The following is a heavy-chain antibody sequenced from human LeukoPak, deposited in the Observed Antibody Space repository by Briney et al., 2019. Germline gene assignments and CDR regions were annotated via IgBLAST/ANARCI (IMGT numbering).Heavy chain of an antibody. J-gene: IGHJ4*02. V-gene: IGHV3-23*01. D-gene: IGHD6-19*01. CDR1: GFTFSSYA. Sequence: GGSLRLSCAASGFTFSSYAMSWVRQAPGKGLEWVSAISGSGGSTYYADSVKGRFTISRDNSKNTLYLQMNSLRAEDTAVYYCARLGYSSGWYYFDYWGQGTLVTVSS. CDR3: ARLGYSSGWYYFDY. CDR2: ISGSGGST.